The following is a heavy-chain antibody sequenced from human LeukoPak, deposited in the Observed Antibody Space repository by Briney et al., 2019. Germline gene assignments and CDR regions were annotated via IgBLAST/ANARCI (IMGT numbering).Heavy chain of an antibody. J-gene: IGHJ2*01. CDR1: GGSISSSNW. D-gene: IGHD1-26*01. CDR2: IYHSGST. CDR3: ARDDKILGPYWYFDL. V-gene: IGHV4-4*02. Sequence: SETLSLTCAVSGGSISSSNWWSWVRQPPGKGLEWIGEIYHSGSTNYNPSLKSRVTISVDKSKNQFSLKLSSVTAADTAVYYCARDDKILGPYWYFDLWGRGTLVTVSS.